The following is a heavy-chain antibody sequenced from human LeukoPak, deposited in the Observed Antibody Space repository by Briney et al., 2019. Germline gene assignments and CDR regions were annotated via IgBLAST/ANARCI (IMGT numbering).Heavy chain of an antibody. CDR1: GFTFSSYA. V-gene: IGHV3-23*01. Sequence: GGSLRLSCAASGFTFSSYAMSWVRQAPGKGLEWVSGISGSGDSTYYADSVKGRFTIYRDNSKTTLFLKMNSLRAEDTAVYYCGEGGGSRYYYYMDVWGKGTTVTVSS. CDR2: ISGSGDST. CDR3: GEGGGSRYYYYMDV. J-gene: IGHJ6*03. D-gene: IGHD3-3*01.